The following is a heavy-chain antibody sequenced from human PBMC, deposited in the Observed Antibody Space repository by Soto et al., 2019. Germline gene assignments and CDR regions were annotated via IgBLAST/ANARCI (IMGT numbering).Heavy chain of an antibody. D-gene: IGHD3-10*01. CDR2: IYYSGST. V-gene: IGHV4-31*03. CDR3: ARELPITMVRGVITD. CDR1: VGAISSGGYY. J-gene: IGHJ4*02. Sequence: TLSLTCTVSVGAISSGGYYWSWIRQHPGKGLEWIGYIYYSGSTYYNPSLKSRVTISVDTSKNQFSLKLSSVTAADTAVYYCARELPITMVRGVITDWGQGTLVTVSS.